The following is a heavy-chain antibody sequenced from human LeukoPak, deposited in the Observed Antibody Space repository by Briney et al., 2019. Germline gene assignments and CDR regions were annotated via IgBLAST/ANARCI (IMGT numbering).Heavy chain of an antibody. J-gene: IGHJ4*02. CDR2: IRYDGSNK. CDR3: AKDLMTTVTGVLGPDY. V-gene: IGHV3-30*02. CDR1: GFTFSSYG. D-gene: IGHD4-17*01. Sequence: GGSLRLSCAASGFTFSSYGMHWVRQAPGKGLEWVAFIRYDGSNKYYADSVKGRFTISRDNSKNTLYLQMNSLRAEDTAVYYCAKDLMTTVTGVLGPDYWGQGTLVTVSS.